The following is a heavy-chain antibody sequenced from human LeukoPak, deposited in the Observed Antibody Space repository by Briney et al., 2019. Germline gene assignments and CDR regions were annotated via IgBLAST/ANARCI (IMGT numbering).Heavy chain of an antibody. D-gene: IGHD6-13*01. CDR1: GGSISSSNW. Sequence: SETLSLTCAVSGGSISSSNWWSWVRQPPGKGLEWIGEIYHSGSTNYNPSLKSRVTISVDKSKNQFSLKLSSVTAADTAVYYCAREAYSSSWYDTWFDPWGQGTLVTVSS. V-gene: IGHV4-4*02. CDR3: AREAYSSSWYDTWFDP. CDR2: IYHSGST. J-gene: IGHJ5*02.